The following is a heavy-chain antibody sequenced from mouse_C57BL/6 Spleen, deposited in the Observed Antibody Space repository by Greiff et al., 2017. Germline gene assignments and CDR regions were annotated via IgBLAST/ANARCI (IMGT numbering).Heavy chain of an antibody. CDR1: GFTFSSYA. Sequence: EVKLMESGEGLVKPGGSLKLSCAASGFTFSSYAMSWVRQTPEKRLEWVAYISSGGDYIYYADTVKGRFTISRDNARNTLYLQMSSLKSEDTAMXYCTGNYDYAMDYWGQGTSVTVSS. V-gene: IGHV5-9-1*02. D-gene: IGHD2-1*01. CDR3: TGNYDYAMDY. J-gene: IGHJ4*01. CDR2: ISSGGDYI.